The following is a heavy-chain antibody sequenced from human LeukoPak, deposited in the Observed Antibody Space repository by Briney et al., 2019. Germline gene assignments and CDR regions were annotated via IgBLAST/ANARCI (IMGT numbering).Heavy chain of an antibody. CDR3: AKDGLYYDGSEHVYYFDS. Sequence: GGSLRLSCAASGFTFSRSAMTWVRQGPGTGLEFVASIIYSGGATYHADSVKGRFTISRDNSKNTLYLQMNSLRAEDTALYYCAKDGLYYDGSEHVYYFDSWGQGTLVTVSS. CDR1: GFTFSRSA. V-gene: IGHV3-23*01. J-gene: IGHJ4*02. D-gene: IGHD3-22*01. CDR2: IIYSGGAT.